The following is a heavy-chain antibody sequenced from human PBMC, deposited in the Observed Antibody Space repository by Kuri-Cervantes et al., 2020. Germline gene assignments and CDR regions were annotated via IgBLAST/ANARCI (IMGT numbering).Heavy chain of an antibody. Sequence: GESLKISCAASGFTVSSNHMSWVRQAPGKGLEWVSVIYSDSSTYYADSVKGRFTISRHNSKNTLYLQMNSLRTEGTAVYYRARLGMYPGRGRGAGRPGVDYWGQGTLVTVSS. CDR2: IYSDSST. CDR1: GFTVSSNH. V-gene: IGHV3-53*04. CDR3: ARLGMYPGRGRGAGRPGVDY. D-gene: IGHD6-6*01. J-gene: IGHJ4*02.